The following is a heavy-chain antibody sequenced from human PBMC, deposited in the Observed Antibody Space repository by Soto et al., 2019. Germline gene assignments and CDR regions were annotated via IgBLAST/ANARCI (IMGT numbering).Heavy chain of an antibody. V-gene: IGHV3-30-3*01. CDR3: ARDQDMADFDY. Sequence: GGSLRLSCAASGFTFSSYAMHWVRQAPGKGLEWVAVISYDGSNKYYADSVKGRFTISRDNSKNTLYLQMNSLRAEDTAVYYCARDQDMADFDYWGQGTLVTVSS. J-gene: IGHJ4*02. CDR2: ISYDGSNK. D-gene: IGHD2-15*01. CDR1: GFTFSSYA.